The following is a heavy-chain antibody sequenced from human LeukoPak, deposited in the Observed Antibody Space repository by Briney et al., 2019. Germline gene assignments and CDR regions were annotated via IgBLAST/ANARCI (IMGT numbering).Heavy chain of an antibody. V-gene: IGHV1-8*01. CDR1: GYTFTSYD. CDR2: MNPNSGNT. Sequence: GASVKVSCKASGYTFTSYDINWARQATGQGLEWMGWMNPNSGNTGYAQEFQGRVTMTRNTSISTAHMELSSLRSEDTAVYYCARRRGNGNIRSFDYWGQGTLVTVSS. J-gene: IGHJ4*02. D-gene: IGHD4-23*01. CDR3: ARRRGNGNIRSFDY.